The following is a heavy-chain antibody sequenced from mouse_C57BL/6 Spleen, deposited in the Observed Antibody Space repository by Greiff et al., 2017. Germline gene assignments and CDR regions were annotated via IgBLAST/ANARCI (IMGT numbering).Heavy chain of an antibody. Sequence: QVNVKQSGPELVKPGASVTISCKASGYAFSSPWMNWVKQRPGKGLEWIGRIYPGDGDTNYNGKFKGKATLTADKSSSTAYMQLSSLTSEDSAVYICARFGYYGSSHYYAMDYWGQGTSDTVSS. CDR2: IYPGDGDT. CDR3: ARFGYYGSSHYYAMDY. V-gene: IGHV1-82*01. D-gene: IGHD1-1*01. J-gene: IGHJ4*01. CDR1: GYAFSSPW.